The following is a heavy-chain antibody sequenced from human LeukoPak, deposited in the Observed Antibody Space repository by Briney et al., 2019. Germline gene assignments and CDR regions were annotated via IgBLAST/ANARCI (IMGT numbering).Heavy chain of an antibody. CDR3: ARVEDYYGSGSSDSWFDP. D-gene: IGHD3-10*01. CDR1: GGSFSAYY. Sequence: PSETLSLTCAVYGGSFSAYYWSWIRQPPGKGLEWIGEVNHSGSTNYNPSLKSRVTISVDTSKNQFSLKLSSVTAADTAVYYCARVEDYYGSGSSDSWFDPWGQGTLVTVSS. J-gene: IGHJ5*02. V-gene: IGHV4-34*01. CDR2: VNHSGST.